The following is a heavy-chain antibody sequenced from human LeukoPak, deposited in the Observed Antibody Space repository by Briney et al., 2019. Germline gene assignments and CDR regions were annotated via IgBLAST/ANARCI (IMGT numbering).Heavy chain of an antibody. CDR3: ARMNGNGPADYYYGMDV. J-gene: IGHJ6*02. Sequence: GGSLRLSCAASGFTFNYAMSWVRQAPGKGLEWVSTISGSGVSTYYADSVKGRFTISRDNSKNTLYLQMNSLGAEDTAVYYCARMNGNGPADYYYGMDVWGQGTTVTVSS. CDR2: ISGSGVST. V-gene: IGHV3-23*01. CDR1: GFTFNYA. D-gene: IGHD2-8*01.